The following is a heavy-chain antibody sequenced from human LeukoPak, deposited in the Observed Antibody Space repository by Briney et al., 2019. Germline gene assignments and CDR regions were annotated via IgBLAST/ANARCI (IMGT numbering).Heavy chain of an antibody. CDR2: IHYSGTT. V-gene: IGHV4-59*01. Sequence: PSETLSLTCTVSGGSMSGYYWSWIWQPPGKGLEWIGYIHYSGTTNYNPSLKSRVTISLDTSRNQFSLKLRSVTTADTAVYYCARRRVYSGSGEFDFWGQGTLVTVSS. CDR1: GGSMSGYY. D-gene: IGHD5-12*01. J-gene: IGHJ4*02. CDR3: ARRRVYSGSGEFDF.